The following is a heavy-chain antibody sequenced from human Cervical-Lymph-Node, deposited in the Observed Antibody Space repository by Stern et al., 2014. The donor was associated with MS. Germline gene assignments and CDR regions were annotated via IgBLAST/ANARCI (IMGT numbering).Heavy chain of an antibody. CDR1: GGTFNSYA. J-gene: IGHJ4*02. D-gene: IGHD3-22*01. CDR2: IIPMFGKA. V-gene: IGHV1-69*12. CDR3: ARGPDHSGGYYYAY. Sequence: QVQLMPSGAEVKKPGSSVKVSCKASGGTFNSYAISWVRQAPGQGLEWMGGIIPMFGKANYAQKFQGRVTITADESTSTANMEVGSLRSEDTAVYYCARGPDHSGGYYYAYWGQGTLVTVSS.